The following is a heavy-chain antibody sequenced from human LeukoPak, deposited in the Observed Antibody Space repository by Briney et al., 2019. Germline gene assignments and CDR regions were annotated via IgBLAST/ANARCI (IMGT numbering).Heavy chain of an antibody. V-gene: IGHV4-34*01. CDR2: INHSGST. CDR1: GGSFSGYY. J-gene: IGHJ6*03. D-gene: IGHD3-10*01. Sequence: PSGTLSLTCAVYGGSFSGYYWSWIRQPPGKGLEWIGEINHSGSTNYNPSLKSRVTISVDTSKNQFSLKLSSVTAADTAVYYCARRSHYYGSGSYLARYYYYYMDVWGKGTTVTISS. CDR3: ARRSHYYGSGSYLARYYYYYMDV.